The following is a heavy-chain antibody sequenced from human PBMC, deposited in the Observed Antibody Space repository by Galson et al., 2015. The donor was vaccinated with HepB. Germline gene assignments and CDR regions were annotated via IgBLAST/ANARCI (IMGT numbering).Heavy chain of an antibody. Sequence: ETLSLTCTVSGGSISSGSYYWGWIRQPPGKGLEWIASMYYGGATFYNPSLKSRVAVSVDTSKNHLSLRLTSVTAADTAVYYCSRHSGYYYGSGSPLENWGQGTLVTVSS. CDR1: GGSISSGSYY. CDR3: SRHSGYYYGSGSPLEN. D-gene: IGHD3-10*01. J-gene: IGHJ4*02. V-gene: IGHV4-39*01. CDR2: MYYGGAT.